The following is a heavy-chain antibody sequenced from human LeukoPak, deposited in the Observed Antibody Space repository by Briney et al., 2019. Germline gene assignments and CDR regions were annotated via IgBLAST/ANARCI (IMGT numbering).Heavy chain of an antibody. Sequence: VASVKVSCKASGGTFSSYAISWVRQAPGQGLEWMGRIIPILGIANYAQKFQGRVTITADKSTSTAYMELSSLRSEDTAVYYCARDPTYCSGGSCPDYWGQGTLVTVSS. CDR3: ARDPTYCSGGSCPDY. D-gene: IGHD2-15*01. CDR1: GGTFSSYA. CDR2: IIPILGIA. J-gene: IGHJ4*02. V-gene: IGHV1-69*04.